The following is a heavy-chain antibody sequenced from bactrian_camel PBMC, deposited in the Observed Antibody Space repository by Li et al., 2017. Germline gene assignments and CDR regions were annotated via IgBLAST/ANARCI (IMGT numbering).Heavy chain of an antibody. Sequence: VQLVESGGGSVQTGGSLSLVCTASNYTDSRLAMGWFRQANEREGVAAISTDGGRFFYADSVKGRFTISRDSTRNRVYLQMNSLKPEDTALYSCAKGAFSTADGVGHRVRGQGTQVTVS. CDR1: NYTDSRLA. CDR2: ISTDGGRF. D-gene: IGHD1*01. J-gene: IGHJ4*01. V-gene: IGHV3S40*01.